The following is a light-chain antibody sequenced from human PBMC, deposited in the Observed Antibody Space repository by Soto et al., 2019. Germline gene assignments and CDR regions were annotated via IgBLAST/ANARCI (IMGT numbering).Light chain of an antibody. CDR3: QQYDNYPLT. CDR2: DAS. Sequence: DIPMTQSPSTLSASVGDRVTITCRASQSVRSWLAWYQQKPGKAPKFLIYDASSLESGVPSRFSGSGSGTEFTLTISSLQPDDVATYYCQQYDNYPLTFGGGTKVEI. CDR1: QSVRSW. J-gene: IGKJ4*01. V-gene: IGKV1-5*01.